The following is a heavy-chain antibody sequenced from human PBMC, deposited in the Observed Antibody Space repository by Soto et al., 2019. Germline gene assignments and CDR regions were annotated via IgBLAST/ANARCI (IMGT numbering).Heavy chain of an antibody. Sequence: GASVKVSCKASGYTFTSYYMHWVRQAPGQGLEWMGIINPSGGSTSYAQKFQGRVTMTRDTTTSTVYMELSSLRSEDTAVYYCASSVEHINTAMVTLPGYWSQRTLVPGSS. D-gene: IGHD5-18*01. V-gene: IGHV1-46*01. CDR1: GYTFTSYY. CDR2: INPSGGST. J-gene: IGHJ4*02. CDR3: ASSVEHINTAMVTLPGY.